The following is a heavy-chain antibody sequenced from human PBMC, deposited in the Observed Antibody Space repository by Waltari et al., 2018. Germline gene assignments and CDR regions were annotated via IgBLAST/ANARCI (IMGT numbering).Heavy chain of an antibody. V-gene: IGHV1-69*13. CDR2: IIPIFGTA. D-gene: IGHD3-10*01. CDR1: GGTFSSYA. Sequence: QVQLVQSGAEVKKPGSSVKVSCKASGGTFSSYAISWVRQAPGQGLEWMGGIIPIFGTANYAQKFQGRVTITADESTSTAYMELSSLRSEDTAVYYCARDSKILGYGSGSYYHFDYWGQGTLVTVSS. CDR3: ARDSKILGYGSGSYYHFDY. J-gene: IGHJ4*02.